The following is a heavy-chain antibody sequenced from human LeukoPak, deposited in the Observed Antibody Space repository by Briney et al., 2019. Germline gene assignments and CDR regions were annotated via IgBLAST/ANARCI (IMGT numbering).Heavy chain of an antibody. V-gene: IGHV3-9*01. CDR1: GFTFDDYA. CDR2: ISWNSGSI. J-gene: IGHJ4*02. Sequence: PGGSLRLSCAASGFTFDDYAMHWVRQAPGKGLEWVSGISWNSGSIGYADSVKGRFTISRDNAKNSLYLQMNSLRAEDTAVYYCARDAEQRAGFDYWGQGTLVTVSS. CDR3: ARDAEQRAGFDY. D-gene: IGHD1-26*01.